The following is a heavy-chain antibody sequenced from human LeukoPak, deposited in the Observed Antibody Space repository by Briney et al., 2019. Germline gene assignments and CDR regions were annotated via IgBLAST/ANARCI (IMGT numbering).Heavy chain of an antibody. Sequence: ASVKVSCKASGSTFTTYDINWVRQATGQGLEWMGWMNPNSGNTGYAQKFQGRVTMTRNTSISTAYMELRSLRSDDTAVYYCARDEGIGILTGYSATFDYWGQGTLVTVSS. CDR1: GSTFTTYD. CDR3: ARDEGIGILTGYSATFDY. J-gene: IGHJ4*02. D-gene: IGHD3-9*01. V-gene: IGHV1-8*01. CDR2: MNPNSGNT.